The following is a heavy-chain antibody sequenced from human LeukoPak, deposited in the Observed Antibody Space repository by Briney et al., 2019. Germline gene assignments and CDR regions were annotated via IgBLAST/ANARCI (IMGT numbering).Heavy chain of an antibody. CDR2: INHSGST. V-gene: IGHV4-34*01. Sequence: SETLSLTCAVYGGSLSGYYWSWIRQPPGKGLEWIGEINHSGSTNYNPSLKSRVTISVDTSKNQFSLKLSSVTAADTAVYYCARGYPGRWFDPWGQGTLVTVSS. D-gene: IGHD3-10*01. CDR1: GGSLSGYY. J-gene: IGHJ5*02. CDR3: ARGYPGRWFDP.